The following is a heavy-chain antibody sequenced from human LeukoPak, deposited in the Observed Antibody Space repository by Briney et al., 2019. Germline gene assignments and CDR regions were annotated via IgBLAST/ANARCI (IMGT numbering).Heavy chain of an antibody. Sequence: ASVKVSCKASGYTFTGFYIHWVRQAPGQGLEWMGWIKPHSGDTNYAQRFQDWVTMTRDTSLSTAYIEVSRLRSDDTAVYYCARETGACTSTTCYRYFDYWGQGTLVTVSS. CDR1: GYTFTGFY. D-gene: IGHD2-2*02. J-gene: IGHJ4*02. V-gene: IGHV1-2*04. CDR2: IKPHSGDT. CDR3: ARETGACTSTTCYRYFDY.